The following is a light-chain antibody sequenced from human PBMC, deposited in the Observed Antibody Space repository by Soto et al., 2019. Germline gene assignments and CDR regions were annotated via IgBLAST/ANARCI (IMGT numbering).Light chain of an antibody. J-gene: IGKJ2*02. CDR1: QGIRNE. CDR3: LQHNSSPRT. V-gene: IGKV1-17*01. CDR2: AAS. Sequence: DIQMTQSPSSMSASVGDRVTITCRASQGIRNELGWYQQKPGKAPKRLIYAASSLQSGVPSRFSGSGSGTEFTLTISRLQTEDFATYYCLQHNSSPRTFGQGTKLEIK.